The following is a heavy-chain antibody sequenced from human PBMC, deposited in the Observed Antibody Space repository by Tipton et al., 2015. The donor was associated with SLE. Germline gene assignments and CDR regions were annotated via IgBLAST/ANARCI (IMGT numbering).Heavy chain of an antibody. CDR3: AREGYSNSFDY. CDR1: GVSITSSY. Sequence: TLSLTCNVSGVSITSSYWSWIRQPPGKGLEWIGYIYATGSTKYNPSLESRVTMSVDTSKKQFSLRLSSVTAADTAVYYCAREGYSNSFDYWGQGTLVTVSS. CDR2: IYATGST. V-gene: IGHV4-4*08. D-gene: IGHD4-11*01. J-gene: IGHJ4*02.